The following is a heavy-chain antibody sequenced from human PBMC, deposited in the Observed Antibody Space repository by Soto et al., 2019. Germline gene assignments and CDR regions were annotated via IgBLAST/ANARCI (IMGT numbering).Heavy chain of an antibody. D-gene: IGHD6-13*01. CDR2: IIPIFGTA. V-gene: IGHV1-69*13. CDR3: ARVHSSSWYDAFDI. Sequence: ASVKVSCKASGGTFSSYAISWVRQAPGQGLEWMGGIIPIFGTANYAQKFQGRVTITADESTSTAYMELSSLRSEDTAVYYCARVHSSSWYDAFDIWGQGTMVTVSS. J-gene: IGHJ3*02. CDR1: GGTFSSYA.